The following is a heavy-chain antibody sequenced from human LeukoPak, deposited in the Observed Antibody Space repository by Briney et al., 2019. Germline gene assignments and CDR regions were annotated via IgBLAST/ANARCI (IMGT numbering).Heavy chain of an antibody. CDR2: ITSSGAAT. CDR3: AKDRLSVYYYDSSGYYYFDY. V-gene: IGHV3-23*01. CDR1: GFTFSSYA. D-gene: IGHD3-22*01. Sequence: GGSLRLSCAASGFTFSSYAKSWVRQPPGTGLEWVSSITSSGAATYYADSANGSFTNYRDNSDNTLYLQMNSLRAEDTAVYYCAKDRLSVYYYDSSGYYYFDYWGQGTLVTVSP. J-gene: IGHJ4*02.